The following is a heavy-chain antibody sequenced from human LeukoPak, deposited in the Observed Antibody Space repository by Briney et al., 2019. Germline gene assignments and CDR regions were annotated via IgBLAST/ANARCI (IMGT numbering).Heavy chain of an antibody. V-gene: IGHV3-30-3*01. CDR1: GFTFSSYA. CDR2: ISYDGSNK. D-gene: IGHD6-19*01. CDR3: ARGGIAVALGAFDI. Sequence: GRSLRLSCAASGFTFSSYAMHWVRQAPGKGLEWVAVISYDGSNKYYADSVKGRFTISRDNSKNTLYLQMNSLRAEDTAVYYCARGGIAVALGAFDIWGQGTMVTVSS. J-gene: IGHJ3*02.